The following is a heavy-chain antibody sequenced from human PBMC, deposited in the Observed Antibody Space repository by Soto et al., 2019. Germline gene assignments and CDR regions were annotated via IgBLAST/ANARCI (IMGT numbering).Heavy chain of an antibody. CDR3: AGVAVAGHDY. J-gene: IGHJ4*02. Sequence: QVQLQESGPGLVKPSETLSLTCTVSGGSGSSGSYYWSWIRQPPGKGLEWIGYIYYSGSTNYNPSLKSRVTISVDTSKNQFSLKLSSVTAADTAVYYCAGVAVAGHDYWGQGTLVTVSS. V-gene: IGHV4-61*01. CDR1: GGSGSSGSYY. D-gene: IGHD6-19*01. CDR2: IYYSGST.